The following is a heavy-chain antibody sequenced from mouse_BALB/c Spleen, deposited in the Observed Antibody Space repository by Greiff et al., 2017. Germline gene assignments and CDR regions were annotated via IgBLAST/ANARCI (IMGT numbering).Heavy chain of an antibody. CDR2: ISSGGGNT. V-gene: IGHV5-9*03. CDR3: ARSPTMITGMDY. Sequence: EVMLVESGGGLVKPGGSLKLSCAASGFTFSSYTMSWVRQTPEKRLEWVATISSGGGNTYYPDSVKGRFTISRDNAKNNLYLQMSSLRSEDTALYYCARSPTMITGMDYWGQGTSVTVSS. D-gene: IGHD2-4*01. J-gene: IGHJ4*01. CDR1: GFTFSSYT.